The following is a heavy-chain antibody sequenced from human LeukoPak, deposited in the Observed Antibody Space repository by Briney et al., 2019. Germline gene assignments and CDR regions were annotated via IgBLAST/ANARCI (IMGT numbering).Heavy chain of an antibody. J-gene: IGHJ4*02. D-gene: IGHD4-17*01. Sequence: ASVKVSCKASGGTFSSYAMSWVRQAPGKGLEWVSAISGSDSSTYYADSVKGRFTISRDNSKNTLYLQINSLRAEDTAVYYCAKHLQTVTTYRRGFDYWGQGTLVTVSS. CDR3: AKHLQTVTTYRRGFDY. CDR1: GGTFSSYA. CDR2: ISGSDSST. V-gene: IGHV3-23*01.